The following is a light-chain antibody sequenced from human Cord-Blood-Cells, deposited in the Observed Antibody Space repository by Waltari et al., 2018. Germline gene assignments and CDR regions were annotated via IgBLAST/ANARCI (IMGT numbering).Light chain of an antibody. CDR1: STDGGGSIY. CDR2: DVS. V-gene: IGLV2-14*01. J-gene: IGLJ3*02. CDR3: SSYTSSSTWV. Sequence: QPALPHPAPVSGSPGQSTPLPSTGTSTDGGGSIYVSWYQQHPGKAPKLMIYDVSKRPSGVSNRFSGSKSGNTASLTISGLQAEDEADYYCSSYTSSSTWVFGGGTKLTVL.